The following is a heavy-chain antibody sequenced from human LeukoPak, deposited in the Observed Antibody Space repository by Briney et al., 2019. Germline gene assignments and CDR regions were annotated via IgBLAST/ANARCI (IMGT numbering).Heavy chain of an antibody. V-gene: IGHV3-11*05. Sequence: GGSLRLSCAASGFTFSDFYMSWIRQAPGKGLEWVSYISSSSSCTTYADSVKGRFTISRDNAKNLLYLQMNSLRAEDTAVYYCSRGRGSFDNWGQGTMVTVSS. CDR3: SRGRGSFDN. CDR2: ISSSSSCT. CDR1: GFTFSDFY. J-gene: IGHJ3*02.